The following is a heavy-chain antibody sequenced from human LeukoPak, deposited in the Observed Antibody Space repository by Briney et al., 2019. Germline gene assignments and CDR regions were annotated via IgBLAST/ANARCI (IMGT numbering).Heavy chain of an antibody. J-gene: IGHJ6*02. Sequence: AGSQRLSCAASGFMFDDYGMSWVRQAPGKGLEWVSGINWNGGRTGYADSVKGRFTISRDNAKNSLYLQMNSLGAEDTAVYYCARDPILDVWGQGTTVTVSS. V-gene: IGHV3-20*04. CDR3: ARDPILDV. CDR2: INWNGGRT. CDR1: GFMFDDYG.